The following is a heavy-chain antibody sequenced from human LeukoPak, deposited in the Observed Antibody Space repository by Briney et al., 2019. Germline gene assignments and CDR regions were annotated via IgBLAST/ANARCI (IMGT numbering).Heavy chain of an antibody. CDR2: ISAYNGNT. Sequence: ASVKVSCKASGYTFTSYGISWVRQAPGQGLEWMGWISAYNGNTNYAQKLQGKVTMTTDTSTSTAYMELRSLRSDDTAVYYCARVGDIVLMVYARVYYFDYWGQGTLVTVSS. J-gene: IGHJ4*02. CDR1: GYTFTSYG. CDR3: ARVGDIVLMVYARVYYFDY. D-gene: IGHD2-8*01. V-gene: IGHV1-18*01.